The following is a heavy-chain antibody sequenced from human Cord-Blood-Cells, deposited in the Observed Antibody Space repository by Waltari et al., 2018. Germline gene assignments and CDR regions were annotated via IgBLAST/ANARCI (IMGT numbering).Heavy chain of an antibody. CDR3: ATGPDLVRDWFDH. CDR1: GYHLHQLS. CDR2: FIPEDGKT. J-gene: IGHJ5*02. Sequence: VPLVPSWAWGKKAWASVKVLFQGSGYHLHQLSYHLGRTAPGKGLEWMGGFIPEDGKTIYAQKFQGRVTMTEDTSTDTAYMELSSLRSEDTAVYYCATGPDLVRDWFDHWGQGTLVTVSS. D-gene: IGHD2-8*02. V-gene: IGHV1-24*01.